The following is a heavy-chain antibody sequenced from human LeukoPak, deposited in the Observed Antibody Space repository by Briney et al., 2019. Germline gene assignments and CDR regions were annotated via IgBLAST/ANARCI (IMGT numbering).Heavy chain of an antibody. CDR1: GYSFTSYW. J-gene: IGHJ6*03. CDR2: IYPSDSDT. CDR3: ARRHSSTSWYYYYYMDV. Sequence: GESLKISCKGSGYSFTSYWIGWVRQMPGKGLEWMGIIYPSDSDTRYSPSFQGQVTISADKSISTAYLQWSSLKASDTAMYYCARRHSSTSWYYYYYMDVWGKGTTVTVSS. V-gene: IGHV5-51*01. D-gene: IGHD2-2*01.